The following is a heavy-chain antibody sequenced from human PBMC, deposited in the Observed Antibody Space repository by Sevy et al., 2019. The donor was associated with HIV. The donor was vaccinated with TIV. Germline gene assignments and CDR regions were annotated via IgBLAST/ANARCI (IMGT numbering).Heavy chain of an antibody. V-gene: IGHV3-7*01. CDR1: GFSFTSYW. CDR2: INQVGTEK. D-gene: IGHD3-10*02. Sequence: GGSLRLSCAASGFSFTSYWMSWVRQTPEKGLEWVANINQVGTEKNYVDSVKGRFTISRDNAKNSLYLQMNSLRAEDTAVYYCANKGCSQPNDAFDTWGQGTMVTVSS. CDR3: ANKGCSQPNDAFDT. J-gene: IGHJ3*02.